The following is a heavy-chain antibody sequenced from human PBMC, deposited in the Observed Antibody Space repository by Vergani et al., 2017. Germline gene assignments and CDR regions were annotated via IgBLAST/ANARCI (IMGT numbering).Heavy chain of an antibody. CDR2: IYYSGST. J-gene: IGHJ6*03. Sequence: QVQLQESGPGLVKPSQTLSLTCTVSGGSISSYYWSWIRQPPGKGLEWIGYIYYSGSTYYNPSLKSRVTISVDTSKNQFSLKLISVTAADTAVYYCARAGVEYSSSSDYDYYYMDVWGKGTTVTVSS. D-gene: IGHD6-6*01. V-gene: IGHV4-59*12. CDR3: ARAGVEYSSSSDYDYYYMDV. CDR1: GGSISSYY.